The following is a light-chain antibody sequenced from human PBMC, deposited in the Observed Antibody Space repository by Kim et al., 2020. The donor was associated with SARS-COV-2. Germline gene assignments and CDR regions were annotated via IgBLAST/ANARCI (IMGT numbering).Light chain of an antibody. Sequence: QSALTQPASVSGSPGQSITISCTGTSSDVGGYNYVSWYQQHPGKAPKLMIYDVSKRPSGFSNRFSGSKSGNTASLTISGLQAEDEADYYCSSYTSSSVVFGGGTQLTVL. CDR2: DVS. V-gene: IGLV2-14*01. CDR1: SSDVGGYNY. J-gene: IGLJ2*01. CDR3: SSYTSSSVV.